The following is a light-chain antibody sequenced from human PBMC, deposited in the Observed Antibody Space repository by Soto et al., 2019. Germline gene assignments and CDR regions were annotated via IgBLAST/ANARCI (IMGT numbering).Light chain of an antibody. V-gene: IGKV3-20*01. CDR2: GAS. CDR3: QQYGSSSWT. J-gene: IGKJ1*01. Sequence: IMLTQSPGTLSLSQGERAALSCRASQSVSSSYLAWYQQKPGQAPRLLIYGASNRATGIPDRFSGSGSGTDFTLTISRLEPGDFAVYYCQQYGSSSWTFGQGTKVDIK. CDR1: QSVSSSY.